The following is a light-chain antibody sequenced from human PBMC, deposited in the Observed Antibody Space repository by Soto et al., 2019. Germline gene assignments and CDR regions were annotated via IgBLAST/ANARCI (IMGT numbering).Light chain of an antibody. CDR1: SSNIGRDT. J-gene: IGLJ3*02. CDR2: SNN. CDR3: AAWDGSLNGWV. Sequence: QSVLTQPPSASGTPGQRVTISCSGSSSNIGRDTVNWYQQLPGMAPKLLIYSNNRRPSGVPDRFSGSKSGTSASLAISGLQFEDEADYYCAAWDGSLNGWVFGGGTQLTV. V-gene: IGLV1-44*01.